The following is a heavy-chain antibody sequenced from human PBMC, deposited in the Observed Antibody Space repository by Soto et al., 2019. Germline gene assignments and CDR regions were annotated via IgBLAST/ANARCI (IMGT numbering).Heavy chain of an antibody. CDR1: GFTFTRYS. V-gene: IGHV3-21*06. CDR3: ARESEDLTSNFDY. CDR2: ISSTTNYI. Sequence: GGSLRLSCAASGFTFTRYSMNWVRQAPGKGLECVSSISSTTNYIYYGDSMKGRFTISRDNAKNSLYLEMNSLRAEDTAVYYCARESEDLTSNFDYWGQGTLVTVSS. J-gene: IGHJ4*02.